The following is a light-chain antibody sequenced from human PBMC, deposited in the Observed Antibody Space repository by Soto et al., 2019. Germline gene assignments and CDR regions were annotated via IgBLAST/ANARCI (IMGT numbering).Light chain of an antibody. CDR3: QQYNTYWT. CDR2: KAS. Sequence: DIQMTQSPSTLSASVGDSVTITCRASQSVSSWLAWYQQKPGKAPKLLIYKASSLQSGVPSRFSGSASGTEFTLTISSLRPDDFATYYCQQYNTYWTFGQGTKV. CDR1: QSVSSW. J-gene: IGKJ1*01. V-gene: IGKV1-5*03.